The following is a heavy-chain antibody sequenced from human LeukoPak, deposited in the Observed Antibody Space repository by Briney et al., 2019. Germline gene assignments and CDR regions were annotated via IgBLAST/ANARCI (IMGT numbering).Heavy chain of an antibody. Sequence: GGSLRLSCAASGFTFSSYAMHWVRQAPGKGLEYVSAISSNGGSTYYANSVKGRFTISRDNSKNTLYLQMGSLRAKDMAVYYCARELYYDSSGYYYRVFAYWGQGTLVTVSS. J-gene: IGHJ4*02. CDR2: ISSNGGST. V-gene: IGHV3-64*01. CDR3: ARELYYDSSGYYYRVFAY. CDR1: GFTFSSYA. D-gene: IGHD3-22*01.